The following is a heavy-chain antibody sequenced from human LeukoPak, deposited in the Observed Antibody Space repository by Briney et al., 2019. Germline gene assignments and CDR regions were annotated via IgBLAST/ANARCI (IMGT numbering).Heavy chain of an antibody. J-gene: IGHJ4*02. D-gene: IGHD2-15*01. V-gene: IGHV4-59*01. Sequence: SETLSLTCTVSGGSISSYYWSWIRQPPGKGLEWIGFIYYSGSTNYNPSLKSRVNISVDTSKNQFSLKLSSVTAADTAVYYCARALGYCSGGSCLDYYFDYWGQGTLVTVSS. CDR1: GGSISSYY. CDR2: IYYSGST. CDR3: ARALGYCSGGSCLDYYFDY.